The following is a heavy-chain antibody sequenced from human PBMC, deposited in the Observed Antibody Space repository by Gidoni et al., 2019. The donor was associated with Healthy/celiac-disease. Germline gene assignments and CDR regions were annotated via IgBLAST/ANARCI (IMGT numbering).Heavy chain of an antibody. J-gene: IGHJ3*02. CDR3: ARDKGGSGLQLERRFPPLDAFDI. CDR2: IYYSGST. Sequence: QVQLQESGPGLVKPSQTLSLTCTVPGGSISSGGYSWSWFRQHPGKGLEWIGYIYYSGSTYYNPSLKSRVTISVDTSKNQFSLKLSSVTAADTAVYYCARDKGGSGLQLERRFPPLDAFDIWGQGTMVTVSS. D-gene: IGHD1-1*01. V-gene: IGHV4-31*03. CDR1: GGSISSGGYS.